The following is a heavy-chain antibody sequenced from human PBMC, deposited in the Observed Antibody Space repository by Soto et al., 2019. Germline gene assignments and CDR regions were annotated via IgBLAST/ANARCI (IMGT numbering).Heavy chain of an antibody. CDR1: GFTFSSYS. J-gene: IGHJ4*02. D-gene: IGHD6-6*01. V-gene: IGHV3-21*01. CDR3: ARGGRQYSSSSYYFDY. Sequence: VQLVESGGGLVKPGGSLRLSCAASGFTFSSYSMNWVRQAPGKGLEWVSSISSSSSYIYYADSVKGRFTISRDNAKNSLYLQMNSLRAEDTAVYYCARGGRQYSSSSYYFDYWGQGTLVTVSS. CDR2: ISSSSSYI.